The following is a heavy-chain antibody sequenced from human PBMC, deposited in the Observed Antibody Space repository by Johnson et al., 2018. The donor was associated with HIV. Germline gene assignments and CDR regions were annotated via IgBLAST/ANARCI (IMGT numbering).Heavy chain of an antibody. D-gene: IGHD1-14*01. CDR3: PVDTEAFDI. CDR2: IRYDGSNK. V-gene: IGHV3-30*02. CDR1: GFTFCSYG. J-gene: IGHJ3*02. Sequence: QVQLVESGGGVVQPGGSLRLSCSASGFTFCSYGMHWVRQAPGKGLEWVAFIRYDGSNKYYADSVKGRFTISRDNSKNTLYLQMNSLRAEDTAVYYCPVDTEAFDIWGQGTMVTVSS.